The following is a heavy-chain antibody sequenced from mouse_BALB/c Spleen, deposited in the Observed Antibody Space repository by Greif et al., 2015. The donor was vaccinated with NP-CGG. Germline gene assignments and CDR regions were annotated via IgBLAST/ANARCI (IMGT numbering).Heavy chain of an antibody. J-gene: IGHJ2*01. D-gene: IGHD1-1*01. Sequence: EVQLQQSGPDLVKPSQSLSLTCTVTGYSITSGYSWHWIRQFPGNKLEWMGYIHYSGSTNYNPSLRSRISITRDTSKNQFFLQLNSVTTEDTATYYCAIFTTGGVFDYWGQGTTLTVSS. V-gene: IGHV3-1*02. CDR3: AIFTTGGVFDY. CDR1: GYSITSGYS. CDR2: IHYSGST.